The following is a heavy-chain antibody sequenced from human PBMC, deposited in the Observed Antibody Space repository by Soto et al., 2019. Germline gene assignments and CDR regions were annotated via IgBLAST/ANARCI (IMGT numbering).Heavy chain of an antibody. CDR1: GIPFTDAW. Sequence: GSLRLSCVLSGIPFTDAWMNWVRQSPGRGLKGVGRIKSRGSGGTRNYAAPAKGRFTISRDDSRNTVYLQMDSLQIADTAVYFRVCQADFIGSWHCGQGX. D-gene: IGHD2-2*01. CDR3: VCQADFIGSWH. V-gene: IGHV3-15*06. J-gene: IGHJ4*02. CDR2: IKSRGSGGTR.